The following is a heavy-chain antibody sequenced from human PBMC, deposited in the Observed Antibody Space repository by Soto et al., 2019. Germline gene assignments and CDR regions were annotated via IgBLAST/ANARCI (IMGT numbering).Heavy chain of an antibody. V-gene: IGHV4-30-4*01. J-gene: IGHJ3*01. CDR2: IYYSGST. CDR3: ARLTNHCSGGSCYHSNSDAFDF. CDR1: GGSISSGDYY. D-gene: IGHD2-15*01. Sequence: PSETLSLTCTVSGGSISSGDYYWSWIRQPPGKGLEWIGYIYYSGSTYYNPSLKSRVTISVDTSKNQFSLKLSSVTAADTAVYYCARLTNHCSGGSCYHSNSDAFDFWGQGTMVPVSS.